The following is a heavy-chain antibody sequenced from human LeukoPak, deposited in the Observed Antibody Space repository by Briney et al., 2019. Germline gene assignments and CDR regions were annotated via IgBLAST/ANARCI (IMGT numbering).Heavy chain of an antibody. CDR3: AREPRALYYDSSGYYLDWFDP. V-gene: IGHV4-59*12. J-gene: IGHJ5*02. Sequence: SETLSLTCTVSGGSISSYYWSWIRQPPGKGLEWIGYIYYSGSTNYNPSLKSRVTISVDTSKNQFSLKLSSVTAADTAVCYCAREPRALYYDSSGYYLDWFDPWGQGTLVTVSS. CDR1: GGSISSYY. CDR2: IYYSGST. D-gene: IGHD3-22*01.